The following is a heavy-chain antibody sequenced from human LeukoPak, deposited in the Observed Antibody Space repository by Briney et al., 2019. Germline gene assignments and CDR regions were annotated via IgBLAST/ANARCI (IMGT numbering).Heavy chain of an antibody. CDR3: ARGRYSSGRYRYYFDY. J-gene: IGHJ4*02. CDR2: INHSGST. D-gene: IGHD6-19*01. CDR1: GGSSSGYY. Sequence: PSETLSLTCAVYGGSSSGYYWSWIRQPPGKGLEWIGEINHSGSTNYNPSLKSRVTISVDTSKNQFSLKLSSVTAADTAVYSCARGRYSSGRYRYYFDYWGQGTLVTVSS. V-gene: IGHV4-34*01.